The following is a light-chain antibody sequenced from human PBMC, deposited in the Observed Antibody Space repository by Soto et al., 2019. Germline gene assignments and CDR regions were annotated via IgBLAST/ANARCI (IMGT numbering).Light chain of an antibody. CDR1: SSDVGTYNL. Sequence: QSALTQPASVSGSPGQSITISCTGTSSDVGTYNLVSWYQQHPGKAPKLLIYEVRKRPSSISSRFSGSKSDHTASLTISGLQAEDEADYFCCSYAGSNSVGFGGGTKLTVL. J-gene: IGLJ3*02. CDR3: CSYAGSNSVG. V-gene: IGLV2-23*02. CDR2: EVR.